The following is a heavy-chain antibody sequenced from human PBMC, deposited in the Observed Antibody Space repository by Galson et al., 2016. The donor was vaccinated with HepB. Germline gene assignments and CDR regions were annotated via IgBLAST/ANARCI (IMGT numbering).Heavy chain of an antibody. CDR2: IRSKTYGGTT. CDR3: ARGTPDYRPYYFDY. D-gene: IGHD4-11*01. J-gene: IGHJ4*02. Sequence: SLRLSCATSGFTFGDYAMSWFRQAPGKGLEWVGFIRSKTYGGTTEYAASVKARFTISRGDSKSFASLQMSSLNTGDTAVYYCARGTPDYRPYYFDYWGQGTLVTVSS. V-gene: IGHV3-49*03. CDR1: GFTFGDYA.